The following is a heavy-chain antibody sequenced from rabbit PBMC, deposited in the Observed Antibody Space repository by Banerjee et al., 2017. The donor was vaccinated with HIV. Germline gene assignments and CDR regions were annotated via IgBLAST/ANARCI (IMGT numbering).Heavy chain of an antibody. Sequence: QSLEESGGDLVKPGASLTLTCTASGFSFSSSYYMCWVRQAPGKGLEWIACIYAGSSGSTYYASWAKGRFTISKTSSTTVTLQMTSLTAADTATYFCARISIDYGSDLWGPGTLVTVS. CDR2: IYAGSSGST. D-gene: IGHD6-1*01. CDR3: ARISIDYGSDL. CDR1: GFSFSSSYY. J-gene: IGHJ4*01. V-gene: IGHV1S40*01.